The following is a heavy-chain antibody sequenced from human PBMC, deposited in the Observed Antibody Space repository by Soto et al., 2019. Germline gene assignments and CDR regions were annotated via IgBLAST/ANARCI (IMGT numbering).Heavy chain of an antibody. CDR1: GGSISSSNW. D-gene: IGHD3-22*01. CDR2: IYHSGST. J-gene: IGHJ4*02. Sequence: MLRRTLSLTCAVSGGSISSSNWWSWVRQPPGKGLEWIGEIYHSGSTNYNPSLKSRVTISVDTSKNQFSLKLSSVTAADTAVYYCASLSSGYSFDYWGQGTLVTVSS. CDR3: ASLSSGYSFDY. V-gene: IGHV4-4*03.